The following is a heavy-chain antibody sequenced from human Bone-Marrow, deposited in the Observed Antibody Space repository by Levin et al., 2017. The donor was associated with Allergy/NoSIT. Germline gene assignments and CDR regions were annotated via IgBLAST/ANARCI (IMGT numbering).Heavy chain of an antibody. CDR2: IKPDGSAK. Sequence: SCAASGFTFSHYWMSWVRQAPGKGLEWVANIKPDGSAKYYVDSVTGRFTISRDNAKDSLYLQMNSLRAEDTAVYYCARPITLTATGNSWGQGTLVPVSS. D-gene: IGHD6-13*01. CDR1: GFTFSHYW. CDR3: ARPITLTATGNS. J-gene: IGHJ5*02. V-gene: IGHV3-7*04.